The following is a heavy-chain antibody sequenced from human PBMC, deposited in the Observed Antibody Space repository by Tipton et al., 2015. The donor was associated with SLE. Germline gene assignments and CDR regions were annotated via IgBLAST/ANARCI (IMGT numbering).Heavy chain of an antibody. Sequence: SLRLSCAASGFTFSTYAMHWVRQAPGRGLEWVSVIYSGGSTYYADSVKGRFTISRDNSKNTLYLQMNSLRAEDTAVYYCARDTTPVYYGIDVCGQGPAVPVSS. J-gene: IGHJ6*02. V-gene: IGHV3-53*05. D-gene: IGHD1-1*01. CDR3: ARDTTPVYYGIDV. CDR2: IYSGGST. CDR1: GFTFSTYA.